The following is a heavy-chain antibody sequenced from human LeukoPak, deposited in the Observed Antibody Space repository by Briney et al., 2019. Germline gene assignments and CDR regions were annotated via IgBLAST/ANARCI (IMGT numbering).Heavy chain of an antibody. V-gene: IGHV4-38-2*02. CDR3: ARERSHGGAGVYHFDY. CDR2: INHSGIT. CDR1: GYSISSGYY. J-gene: IGHJ4*02. Sequence: RPSETLSLTCAVSGYSISSGYYWGWIRQPPGKGLEWIGSINHSGITYYIPSLKSRVTISVDTSKNQFSLRLSSVTAADTAVYYCARERSHGGAGVYHFDYWGQGILVTVTS. D-gene: IGHD4-23*01.